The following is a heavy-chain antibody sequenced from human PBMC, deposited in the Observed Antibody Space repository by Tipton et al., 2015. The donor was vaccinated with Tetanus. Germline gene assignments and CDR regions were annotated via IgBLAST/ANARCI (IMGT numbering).Heavy chain of an antibody. Sequence: TLSLTCTVSGGSVNSGGYYWSWIRRPPGKGLEWIGYASYSGSSNYNPSLKSRVIISIDASKNQFSLKLSSVAAADAAVYYCARENWSYGNSFDYWGQGIQVTVSS. V-gene: IGHV4-61*08. CDR2: ASYSGSS. J-gene: IGHJ4*02. CDR3: ARENWSYGNSFDY. CDR1: GGSVNSGGYY. D-gene: IGHD3-16*01.